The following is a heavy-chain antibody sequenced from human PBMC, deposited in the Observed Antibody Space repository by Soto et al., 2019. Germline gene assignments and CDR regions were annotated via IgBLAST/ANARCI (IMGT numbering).Heavy chain of an antibody. CDR3: AKDRVGSGYSYGSFDY. Sequence: GSLRLSCAASGFTFSSYAMSWVRQAPGKGLEWVSAISGSGGSTYYADSVKGRFTISRDNSKNTLYLQMNSLRAEDTAVYYCAKDRVGSGYSYGSFDYWRQGTLVTVSS. V-gene: IGHV3-23*01. D-gene: IGHD5-18*01. CDR2: ISGSGGST. CDR1: GFTFSSYA. J-gene: IGHJ4*02.